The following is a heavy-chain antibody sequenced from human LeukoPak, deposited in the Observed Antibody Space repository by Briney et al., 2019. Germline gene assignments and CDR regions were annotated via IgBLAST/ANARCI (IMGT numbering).Heavy chain of an antibody. D-gene: IGHD4-17*01. V-gene: IGHV1-18*01. CDR1: GYTFTSYG. CDR3: ASTVTTPGAFDI. CDR2: ISAYNGNT. J-gene: IGHJ3*02. Sequence: ASVKVSCKASGYTFTSYGISWERQAPGQGLEWMGWISAYNGNTNYAQKLQGRVTMTTDTSTSTAYMELRSLRSDDTAVYYCASTVTTPGAFDIWGQGTMVTVSS.